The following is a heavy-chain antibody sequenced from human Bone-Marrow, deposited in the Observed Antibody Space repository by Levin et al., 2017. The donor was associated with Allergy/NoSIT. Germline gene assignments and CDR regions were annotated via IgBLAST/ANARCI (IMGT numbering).Heavy chain of an antibody. CDR3: AKGYSSNYYGIFDY. J-gene: IGHJ4*02. Sequence: LSLTCAASGFLFNNSAMSWVRQAPGRGLEWVSAISGTGGSTYYADSVKGRFTISRDNSKNTLYLQMNSLRAEDTAVYYCAKGYSSNYYGIFDYWGQGTLVTVSS. V-gene: IGHV3-23*01. D-gene: IGHD6-13*01. CDR1: GFLFNNSA. CDR2: ISGTGGST.